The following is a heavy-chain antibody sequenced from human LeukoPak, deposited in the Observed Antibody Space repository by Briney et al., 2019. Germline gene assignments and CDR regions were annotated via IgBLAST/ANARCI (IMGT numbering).Heavy chain of an antibody. D-gene: IGHD3-16*01. V-gene: IGHV3-7*01. CDR2: IDPVGREK. Sequence: PGGPLRLSCKVSGLSFSGYWMTWVRQAAGKGLEWVASIDPVGREKYYLDSVEGRFTISRDNAENFLYLQMNNLRAEDAAQYYCTTEGGSGFWGQGTLVIVSS. J-gene: IGHJ4*02. CDR1: GLSFSGYW. CDR3: TTEGGSGF.